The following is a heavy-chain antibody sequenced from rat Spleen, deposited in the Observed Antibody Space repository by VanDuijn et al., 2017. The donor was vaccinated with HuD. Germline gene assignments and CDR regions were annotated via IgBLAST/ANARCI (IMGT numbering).Heavy chain of an antibody. CDR1: GFTFSAYY. J-gene: IGHJ2*01. V-gene: IGHV5-29*01. D-gene: IGHD1-10*01. CDR2: ISYDGGRN. CDR3: ARHRGITTPFDY. Sequence: EVQLVESDGGLVQPGRSLKLSCAASGFTFSAYYMAWVRQAPTKGLEWVATISYDGGRNFYRDSVKGRFTISRDNAKSTLYLQMDSLRSEDTATYYCARHRGITTPFDYWGQGVMVTVSS.